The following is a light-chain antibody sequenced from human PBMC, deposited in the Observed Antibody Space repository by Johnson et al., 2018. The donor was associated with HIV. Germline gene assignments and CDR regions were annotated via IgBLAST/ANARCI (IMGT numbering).Light chain of an antibody. Sequence: QSILTQPPSVSAAPGQKVTISCSGSSSNIGNNYVSWYQQLPGTAPKLLIYENNKRPSGIPDRFSGSKSGTSATLGITGLQTGDEADYYFGTWDSSLSAGRIYGFGTGTKVTVL. CDR2: ENN. CDR1: SSNIGNNY. CDR3: GTWDSSLSAGRIYG. V-gene: IGLV1-51*02. J-gene: IGLJ1*01.